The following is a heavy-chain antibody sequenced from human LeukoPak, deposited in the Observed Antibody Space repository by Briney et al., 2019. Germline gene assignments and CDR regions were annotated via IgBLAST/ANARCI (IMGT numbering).Heavy chain of an antibody. CDR1: EFTFSSYW. D-gene: IGHD3-22*01. V-gene: IGHV3-30*18. CDR2: ISYDGSNK. CDR3: AKDGLYDSSGYSYGMDV. Sequence: GGSLRLSCAASEFTFSSYWMSWVRQAPGKGLEWVAVISYDGSNKYYADSVKGRFTISRDNSKNTLYLQMNSLRAEDTAVYYCAKDGLYDSSGYSYGMDVWGQGTTVTVSS. J-gene: IGHJ6*02.